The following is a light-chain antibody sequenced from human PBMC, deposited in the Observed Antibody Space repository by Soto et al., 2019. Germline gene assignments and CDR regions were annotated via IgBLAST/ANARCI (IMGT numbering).Light chain of an antibody. CDR1: SSDVGGYNY. CDR2: GVS. J-gene: IGLJ2*01. Sequence: QSALTQPASVSGSPGQSITISCTGTSSDVGGYNYVSWYQQYPGKAPKLMIYGVSNRPSGVSNRFSGSKSGNTASLTISGLQAEDEADYYCSSYTSSRTLDVVFGGGTKLTVL. V-gene: IGLV2-14*01. CDR3: SSYTSSRTLDVV.